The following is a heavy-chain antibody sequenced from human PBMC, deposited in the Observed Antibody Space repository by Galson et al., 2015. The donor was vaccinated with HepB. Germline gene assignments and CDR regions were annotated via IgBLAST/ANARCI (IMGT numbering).Heavy chain of an antibody. CDR1: GGTFSSYA. D-gene: IGHD2-2*01. V-gene: IGHV1-69*13. CDR2: IIPIFGTA. J-gene: IGHJ4*02. Sequence: SVKVSCKASGGTFSSYAISWVRQAPGQGLEWMGGIIPIFGTANYAQKFQGRVTITADESTSTAYMELSSLRSEDTAVYYCARGPFGQLLFVYFDYWGQGTLVTVSS. CDR3: ARGPFGQLLFVYFDY.